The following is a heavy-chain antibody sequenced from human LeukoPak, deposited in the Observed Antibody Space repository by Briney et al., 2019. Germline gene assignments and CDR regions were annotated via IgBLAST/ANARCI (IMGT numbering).Heavy chain of an antibody. D-gene: IGHD3-10*01. V-gene: IGHV4-59*11. CDR3: ARAYYYGSGSYGLDY. J-gene: IGHJ4*02. CDR1: GGSISSHY. CDR2: IYSSGST. Sequence: SETLSLTCTVSGGSISSHYWSWIRQPPGKGLEWIGYIYSSGSTNYNPSLKSRLTISVDASKSQFSLKLTSVTAADTAVYYCARAYYYGSGSYGLDYWGQGTLVTVSS.